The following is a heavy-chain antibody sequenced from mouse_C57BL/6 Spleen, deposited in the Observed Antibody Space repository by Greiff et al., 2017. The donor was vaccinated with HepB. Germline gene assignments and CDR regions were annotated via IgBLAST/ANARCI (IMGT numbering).Heavy chain of an antibody. CDR1: GYTFTDYE. V-gene: IGHV1-15*01. CDR3: TRNWGAWFAY. CDR2: IDPETGGT. Sequence: LVESGAELVRPGASVTLSCKASGYTFTDYEMHWVKQTPVHGLEWIGAIDPETGGTAYNQKFKGKAILTADKSSSTAYMELRSLTSEDSAVYYCTRNWGAWFAYWGQGTLVTVSA. J-gene: IGHJ3*01. D-gene: IGHD4-1*01.